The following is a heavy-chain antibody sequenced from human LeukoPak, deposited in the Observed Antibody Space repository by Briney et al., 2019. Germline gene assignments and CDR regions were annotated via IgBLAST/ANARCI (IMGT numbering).Heavy chain of an antibody. CDR1: GFTFSNAW. D-gene: IGHD3-10*01. CDR2: IKTKTEGVTT. CDR3: ASYGSGSHDY. Sequence: GGSLRLSCAASGFTFSNAWMNWVRQAPGKGLEWVGRIKTKTEGVTTDYAAPVKGRFTISRDDSKNTVYLQMNSLKTEDTAVYYCASYGSGSHDYWGQGSLVTVSS. J-gene: IGHJ4*02. V-gene: IGHV3-15*01.